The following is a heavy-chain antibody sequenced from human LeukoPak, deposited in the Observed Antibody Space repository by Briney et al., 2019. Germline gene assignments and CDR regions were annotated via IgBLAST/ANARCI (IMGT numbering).Heavy chain of an antibody. V-gene: IGHV3-33*01. CDR1: GFTFSSYG. Sequence: PGGSLRLSCAASGFTFSSYGMHWVRQAPGKGLEWVAVIWYDGSNKYYADSVKGRFTISRDNSKNTLYLQMNSLRAEDTAVYYCARAAAGHDAFDIWGQGTMVTVSS. CDR3: ARAAAGHDAFDI. D-gene: IGHD6-13*01. J-gene: IGHJ3*02. CDR2: IWYDGSNK.